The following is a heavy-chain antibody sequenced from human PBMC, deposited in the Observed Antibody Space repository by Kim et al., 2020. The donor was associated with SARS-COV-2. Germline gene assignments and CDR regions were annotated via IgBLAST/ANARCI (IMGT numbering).Heavy chain of an antibody. Sequence: ASVKVSCKASGYTLNNYALHWVRQAPGQRLEWMGWINAGNGNTKYSQKFQGRVTFTRDTSANTAYMELSSLRSEDTAVYYCASRYCSSTNCHGLDYWGQG. CDR1: GYTLNNYA. CDR2: INAGNGNT. J-gene: IGHJ4*02. V-gene: IGHV1-3*01. CDR3: ASRYCSSTNCHGLDY. D-gene: IGHD2-2*01.